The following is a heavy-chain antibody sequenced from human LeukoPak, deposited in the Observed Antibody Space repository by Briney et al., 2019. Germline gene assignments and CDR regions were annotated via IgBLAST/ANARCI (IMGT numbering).Heavy chain of an antibody. Sequence: PGGSLRLSCAASGFTFSSYWMHWVRQAPGKGLVWVSAIRSDGSSTSYADSVEGRFTISRDNAKNTLYLQMNSLRAEDTAVYYCARDQAGAFDMWGQGTMVTVSS. CDR2: IRSDGSST. CDR3: ARDQAGAFDM. CDR1: GFTFSSYW. D-gene: IGHD3-10*01. J-gene: IGHJ3*02. V-gene: IGHV3-74*01.